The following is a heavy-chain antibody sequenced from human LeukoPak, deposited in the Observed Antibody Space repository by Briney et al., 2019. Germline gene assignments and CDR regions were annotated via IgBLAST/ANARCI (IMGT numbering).Heavy chain of an antibody. CDR2: IYYSGST. Sequence: SETLSLTCSVSGGSISSSSYYWGWIRQPPGKGLEWIGSIYYSGSTYYNPSLKSRVTISVDTSKNQFSLKLSSVTAADTAVYYCARRARNGATDYWGQGTLVTVSS. V-gene: IGHV4-39*01. D-gene: IGHD1-26*01. CDR3: ARRARNGATDY. CDR1: GGSISSSSYY. J-gene: IGHJ4*02.